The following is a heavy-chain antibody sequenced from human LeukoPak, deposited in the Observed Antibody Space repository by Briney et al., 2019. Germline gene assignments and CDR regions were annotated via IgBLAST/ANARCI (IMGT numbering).Heavy chain of an antibody. CDR1: GFAFSGFG. D-gene: IGHD3-16*01. J-gene: IGHJ4*02. V-gene: IGHV3-48*03. CDR2: IDVTGKKI. Sequence: GGSPRLSCAASGFAFSGFGMNWVRQAPGKGPEWIAYIDVTGKKIRYADSVKGRFTISRDNANSSVYLQMNSLRVDDTAVYYCARENYVRGYDYWGQGTLVTVSS. CDR3: ARENYVRGYDY.